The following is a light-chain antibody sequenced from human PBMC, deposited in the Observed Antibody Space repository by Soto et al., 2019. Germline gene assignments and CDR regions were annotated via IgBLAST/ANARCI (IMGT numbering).Light chain of an antibody. J-gene: IGKJ4*01. V-gene: IGKV1-12*01. CDR3: QQANSFPLT. CDR2: AAS. CDR1: QGIYKW. Sequence: DIQMTQSPSSVFASVGDRVTITCRASQGIYKWLAWYQQKPGNAPKLLISAASSLQSGVPSRFSGSGSGTDFTLTISSLQPEDFATYYCQQANSFPLTFGGGTKVDIK.